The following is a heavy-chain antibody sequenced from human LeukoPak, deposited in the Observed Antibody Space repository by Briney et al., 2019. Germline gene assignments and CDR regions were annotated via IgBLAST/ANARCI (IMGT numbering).Heavy chain of an antibody. CDR2: ISANNGNT. CDR1: GYTFTSYG. J-gene: IGHJ4*02. D-gene: IGHD6-13*01. V-gene: IGHV1-18*01. Sequence: ASVKVSCKASGYTFTSYGISWVRQAPGQGFEWMGWISANNGNTNYAQKLQGRVTMTTDTSTSTAYMELRSLRSDGTAVYYCARVLAAAGTNYFDYWGQGTLVTVSS. CDR3: ARVLAAAGTNYFDY.